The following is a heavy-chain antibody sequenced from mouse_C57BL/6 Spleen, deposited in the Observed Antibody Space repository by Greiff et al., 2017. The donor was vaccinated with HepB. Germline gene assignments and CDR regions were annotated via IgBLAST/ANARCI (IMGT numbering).Heavy chain of an antibody. CDR1: GFTFSDYG. V-gene: IGHV5-17*01. Sequence: EVKLMESGGGLVKPGGSLKLSCAASGFTFSDYGMHWVRQAPEKGLEWVAYISSGSSTIYYADTVKGRFTISRDNAKNTLFLQMTSLRSEDTAMYYCARRAPMPAMDYWGQGTSVTVSS. D-gene: IGHD6-5*01. J-gene: IGHJ4*01. CDR2: ISSGSSTI. CDR3: ARRAPMPAMDY.